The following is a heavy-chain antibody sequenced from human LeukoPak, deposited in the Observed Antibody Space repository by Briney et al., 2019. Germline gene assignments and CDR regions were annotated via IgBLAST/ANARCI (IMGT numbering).Heavy chain of an antibody. D-gene: IGHD3-22*01. CDR1: GFTFSDYY. J-gene: IGHJ5*02. V-gene: IGHV3-11*01. CDR3: ARDVTYYYDSSGLIWFDP. CDR2: ISSSGSTI. Sequence: GGSLRLSCAASGFTFSDYYMSWIRQAPGKGLEWVSYISSSGSTIYYADSVKGRFTISRDNAKNSLYLQMNSLRAEDTAVYYCARDVTYYYDSSGLIWFDPWGQGTLVTVSS.